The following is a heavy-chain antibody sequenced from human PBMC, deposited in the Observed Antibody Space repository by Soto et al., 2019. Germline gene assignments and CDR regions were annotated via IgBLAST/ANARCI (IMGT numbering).Heavy chain of an antibody. V-gene: IGHV3-7*05. J-gene: IGHJ4*02. Sequence: EVQLVESGGGLVQPGGSLRLSCEVSGLTFGKFWMSWVRQAPGKGLEWVANINPDGSDIYYVDSVKGRFTITRDNGRNLLCLQLNTLRAEDTAAYYCARAGTTVVIFDFWGQGALVTVS. CDR1: GLTFGKFW. CDR3: ARAGTTVVIFDF. D-gene: IGHD4-17*01. CDR2: INPDGSDI.